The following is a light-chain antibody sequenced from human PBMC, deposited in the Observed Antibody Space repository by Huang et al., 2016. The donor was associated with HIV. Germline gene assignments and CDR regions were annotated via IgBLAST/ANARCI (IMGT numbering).Light chain of an antibody. Sequence: EIVLTQSPGTLSLSPGESATLSCRASQSVNSRYLAWYQQKPGQAPRLLIYRTSSRATGIPDRFSGSVSGTDFTLTISRLEPEDFAVYYCQQYGNSPWTFGQGTKVEIK. CDR3: QQYGNSPWT. V-gene: IGKV3-20*01. J-gene: IGKJ1*01. CDR1: QSVNSRY. CDR2: RTS.